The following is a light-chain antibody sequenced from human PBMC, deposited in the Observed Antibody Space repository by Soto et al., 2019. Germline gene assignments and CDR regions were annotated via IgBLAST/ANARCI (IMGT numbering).Light chain of an antibody. CDR3: QQYNVWPLT. Sequence: EIVMTQAPATLSVSPGETATLSSRASQSVSSNLAWYQQKPGQTPKLLIYVASTRATGIPARFSGSGSGTDFNLTISSLQSEDFAVYYCQQYNVWPLTFGGGTKVEFK. CDR1: QSVSSN. V-gene: IGKV3-15*01. CDR2: VAS. J-gene: IGKJ4*01.